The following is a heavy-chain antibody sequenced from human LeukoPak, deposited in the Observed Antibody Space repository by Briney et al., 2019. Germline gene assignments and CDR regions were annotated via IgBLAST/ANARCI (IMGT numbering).Heavy chain of an antibody. CDR3: ARSDYYDYRQIDF. J-gene: IGHJ4*02. D-gene: IGHD3-22*01. CDR1: GDSISTSSYY. Sequence: SETVSLTCTVSGDSISTSSYYWGWIRQPPGKGLEWLGSSYYSGISHYNPSLKRRLTIYVDPSRNQFSLHLYSVTAADTAVFYCARSDYYDYRQIDFWGQGPVDRVSS. V-gene: IGHV4-39*01. CDR2: SYYSGIS.